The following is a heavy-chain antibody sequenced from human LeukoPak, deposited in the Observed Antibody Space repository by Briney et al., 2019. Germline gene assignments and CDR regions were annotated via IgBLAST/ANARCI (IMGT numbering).Heavy chain of an antibody. V-gene: IGHV3-7*01. J-gene: IGHJ4*02. D-gene: IGHD3-10*01. Sequence: GSLRLSCAASGFTFSSYWMSWVRQAPGKGLEWVANIKQDGSEKYYVDSVKGRFTISRDNAKNSLYLQMNSLRAEDTAVYYCARGKDYYGSGSYYIFDYWGQGTLVTVSS. CDR1: GFTFSSYW. CDR2: IKQDGSEK. CDR3: ARGKDYYGSGSYYIFDY.